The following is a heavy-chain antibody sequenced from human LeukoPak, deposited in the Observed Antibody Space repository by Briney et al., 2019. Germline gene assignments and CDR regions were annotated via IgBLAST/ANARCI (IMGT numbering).Heavy chain of an antibody. CDR3: ARAGYNWEHDY. Sequence: GSLRLSCAASGFTFSSSWMYWVRQAPGKGLVWVSRIDSDGSDTTYADSVKGRFTISRDNAKNTLYLQMNSLRAEDTAVYYCARAGYNWEHDYWGQGTLVTVSS. D-gene: IGHD5-24*01. CDR1: GFTFSSSW. J-gene: IGHJ4*02. V-gene: IGHV3-74*01. CDR2: IDSDGSDT.